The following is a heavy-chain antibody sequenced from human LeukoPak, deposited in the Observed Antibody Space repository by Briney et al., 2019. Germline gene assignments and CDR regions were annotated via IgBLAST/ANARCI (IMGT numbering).Heavy chain of an antibody. J-gene: IGHJ4*02. CDR2: INPKSGGT. CDR3: ARDMIQGVMGY. D-gene: IGHD3-10*01. V-gene: IGHV1-2*02. CDR1: GYSFTGYY. Sequence: GASVKVSCKASGYSFTGYYIQWVRQAPGQGLEWTGWINPKSGGTNYAQKFQGRVTMTSDTSISTVYMELTTLTSDDTAVFYCARDMIQGVMGYWGQGTLVTVSS.